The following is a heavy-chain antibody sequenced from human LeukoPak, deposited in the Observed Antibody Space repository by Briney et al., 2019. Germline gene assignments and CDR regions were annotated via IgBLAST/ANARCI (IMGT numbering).Heavy chain of an antibody. J-gene: IGHJ4*02. CDR1: GFTFSNYG. CDR3: AKGLRVYGSGSYYFDY. V-gene: IGHV3-30*02. D-gene: IGHD3-10*01. Sequence: GGSLRLSCAASGFTFSNYGMHWVRQAPGKGLEWVAFIRFDGSNKYYADSVKGRFTISRDNSKNTLNLQMNSLRADDTAVYYCAKGLRVYGSGSYYFDYWGQGTPVTVSP. CDR2: IRFDGSNK.